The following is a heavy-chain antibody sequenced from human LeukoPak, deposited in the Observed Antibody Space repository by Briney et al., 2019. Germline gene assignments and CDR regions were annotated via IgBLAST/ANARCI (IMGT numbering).Heavy chain of an antibody. Sequence: GVLLRRTHAACGFSCDGYYMRWIREALGKGLEWVSYISSSGSTIYYADSVKGRFTISRDNAKNSLYLQMNSLRAEDTAVYYCARDRGWFDPWGQGTLDTVSS. CDR1: GFSCDGYY. CDR3: ARDRGWFDP. J-gene: IGHJ5*02. D-gene: IGHD5-24*01. V-gene: IGHV3-11*01. CDR2: ISSSGSTI.